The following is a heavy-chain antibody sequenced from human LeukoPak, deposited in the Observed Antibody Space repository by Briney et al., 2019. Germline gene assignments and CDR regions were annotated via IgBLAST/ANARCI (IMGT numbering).Heavy chain of an antibody. CDR1: GYTFTAYY. J-gene: IGHJ3*02. V-gene: IGHV1-2*02. Sequence: GASVKVSCKPSGYTFTAYYMHLVRQAPGQGLEWMGWINPNTGDTKFAQNFQDRVTMTWDTSVSTAYMELSSLTSDDTAVYYCARGNAFYDAFDIWGQGTMVTVSS. CDR3: ARGNAFYDAFDI. D-gene: IGHD2/OR15-2a*01. CDR2: INPNTGDT.